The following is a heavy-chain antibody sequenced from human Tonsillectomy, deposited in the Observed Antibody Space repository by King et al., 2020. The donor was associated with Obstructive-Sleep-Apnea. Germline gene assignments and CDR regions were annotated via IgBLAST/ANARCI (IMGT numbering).Heavy chain of an antibody. D-gene: IGHD2-8*01. CDR3: ARLNMLTHWYFDL. Sequence: VQLVESGAEVKKPGESPKISCKGSAYSFTSYWIGWVRHMPGKGLEWLGIFYPADSDARYSPSFQGQVTFSADKSISTAYLQWRSLKASDTAMYYCARLNMLTHWYFDLWGRGTQVSVSS. V-gene: IGHV5-51*01. J-gene: IGHJ2*01. CDR2: FYPADSDA. CDR1: AYSFTSYW.